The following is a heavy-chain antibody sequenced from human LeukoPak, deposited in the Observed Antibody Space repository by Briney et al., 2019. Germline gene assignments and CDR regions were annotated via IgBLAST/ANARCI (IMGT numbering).Heavy chain of an antibody. CDR3: ARVGPYGDSAEYFQH. J-gene: IGHJ1*01. Sequence: SVTVSCTASGGTFSIYAISWVRQAPGQGLEWMGGIIPIFGTANYAQKFQGRVTITADESTSTAYMELSSLRSEDTAVYYCARVGPYGDSAEYFQHWGQGTLVTVSS. CDR1: GGTFSIYA. CDR2: IIPIFGTA. D-gene: IGHD4-17*01. V-gene: IGHV1-69*13.